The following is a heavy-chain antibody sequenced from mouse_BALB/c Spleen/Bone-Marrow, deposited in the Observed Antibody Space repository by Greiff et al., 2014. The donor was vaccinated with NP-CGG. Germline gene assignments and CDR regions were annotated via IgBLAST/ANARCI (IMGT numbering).Heavy chain of an antibody. CDR2: ISSGGST. CDR1: GFTFSSYA. CDR3: AKRGAYGNFWFAY. Sequence: DVKLVESGGGLVKPGGSLKLSRAASGFTFSSYAMSWVRQTPEKRLEWVASISSGGSTYYPDSVKGRFTISRDNARNILYLQMSSLRSEDTAMYYCAKRGAYGNFWFAYWGQGTLVTVSA. J-gene: IGHJ3*01. D-gene: IGHD2-10*02. V-gene: IGHV5-6-5*01.